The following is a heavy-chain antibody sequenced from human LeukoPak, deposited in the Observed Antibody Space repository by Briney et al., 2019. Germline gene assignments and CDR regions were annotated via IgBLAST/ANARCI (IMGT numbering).Heavy chain of an antibody. CDR1: GGSISGYY. CDR2: LYYMRGA. D-gene: IGHD1-26*01. CDR3: ARHWSTGTSYYRFDY. Sequence: SETLSLTCTVSGGSISGYYWSWSRQPPGKGVEWIGNLYYMRGAWYKSSLKSRVTTSVDTSRNEFSLKLSSVTAADTAVYYCARHWSTGTSYYRFDYWGQGTLVTVSS. V-gene: IGHV4-59*08. J-gene: IGHJ4*02.